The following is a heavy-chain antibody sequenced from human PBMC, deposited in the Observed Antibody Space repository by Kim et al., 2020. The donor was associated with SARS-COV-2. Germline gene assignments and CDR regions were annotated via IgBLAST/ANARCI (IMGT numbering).Heavy chain of an antibody. J-gene: IGHJ3*02. CDR2: IYYSGST. Sequence: SETLSLTCTVSGGSISSSSYYWGWIRQPPGKGLEWIGSIYYSGSTYYNPSLKSRVTISVDTSKNQFSLKLSSVTAADTAVYYCARYPPRRSDAFDIWGQGTMVTVSS. CDR3: ARYPPRRSDAFDI. CDR1: GGSISSSSYY. V-gene: IGHV4-39*01.